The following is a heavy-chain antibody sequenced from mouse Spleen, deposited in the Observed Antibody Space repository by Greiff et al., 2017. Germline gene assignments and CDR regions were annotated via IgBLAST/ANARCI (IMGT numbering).Heavy chain of an antibody. D-gene: IGHD4-1*01. Sequence: VQLQQSGTELVKPGASVKLSCKASGYTFTSYWMHWVKQRPGQGLEWIGNINPSNGGTNYNGKFKGKATLTADKSSSTAYMQLSSLTSEDSAVYFCARSKLGLDYFDYWGQGTTLTVSS. J-gene: IGHJ2*01. CDR3: ARSKLGLDYFDY. CDR1: GYTFTSYW. V-gene: IGHV1-53*01. CDR2: INPSNGGT.